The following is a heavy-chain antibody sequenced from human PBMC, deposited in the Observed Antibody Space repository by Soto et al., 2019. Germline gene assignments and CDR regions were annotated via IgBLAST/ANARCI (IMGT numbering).Heavy chain of an antibody. J-gene: IGHJ5*02. D-gene: IGHD2-2*01. Sequence: PSETLSLTCTVSGGSISSGGYYWSWIRQHPGKGLEWIGYIYDIGSTYYNPSLKSRLTMTVDTSKNQFSLKLSSVTAADTAVYYCARDCGIVVVPAAPGGWFDPWGQGTLVTVSS. CDR3: ARDCGIVVVPAAPGGWFDP. V-gene: IGHV4-31*03. CDR1: GGSISSGGYY. CDR2: IYDIGST.